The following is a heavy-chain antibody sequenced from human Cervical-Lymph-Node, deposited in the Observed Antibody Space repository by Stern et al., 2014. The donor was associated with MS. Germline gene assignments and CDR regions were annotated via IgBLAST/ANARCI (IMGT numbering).Heavy chain of an antibody. V-gene: IGHV2-5*02. D-gene: IGHD6-13*01. CDR2: IYWDDDQ. Sequence: QVTLKESGPKLVKPTQTLTLTCTFSGFSLSTSGVGVGWIRQPPGKALEWLVLIYWDDDQRHRPSLKSRLTYTNGTPNNHSVRIMTSMGPVDTATDYCAHRRYSSSWYDYNWFDPWGQGTLVTVSS. CDR3: AHRRYSSSWYDYNWFDP. J-gene: IGHJ5*02. CDR1: GFSLSTSGVG.